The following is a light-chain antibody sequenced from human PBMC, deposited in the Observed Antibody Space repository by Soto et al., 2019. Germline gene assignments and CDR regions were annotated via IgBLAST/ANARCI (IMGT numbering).Light chain of an antibody. J-gene: IGKJ5*01. CDR1: QTISNY. Sequence: EITLTQSPATLALSPGERATLSCRASQTISNYLAWYQHRPGQPPRLLIDDASNSATGIPARFRCSGSGTDFTLTISSLEPEDFEVYYCHHLKSFGQGTRLEIK. CDR3: HHLKS. CDR2: DAS. V-gene: IGKV3-11*01.